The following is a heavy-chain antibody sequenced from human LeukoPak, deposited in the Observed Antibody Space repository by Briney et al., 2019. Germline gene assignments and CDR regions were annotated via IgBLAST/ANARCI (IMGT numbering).Heavy chain of an antibody. CDR3: ARRTTFGGVIIRSAFDI. Sequence: GASVKVSCKASGYTFSGYYMHWVRQAPGQGLEWMGWINPRSGDTNFAQIFRGRVTMTRDTSVTTAYMELSRLNSDDTAIYYCARRTTFGGVIIRSAFDIWGQGTMVTVSS. V-gene: IGHV1-2*02. D-gene: IGHD3-16*02. CDR2: INPRSGDT. J-gene: IGHJ3*02. CDR1: GYTFSGYY.